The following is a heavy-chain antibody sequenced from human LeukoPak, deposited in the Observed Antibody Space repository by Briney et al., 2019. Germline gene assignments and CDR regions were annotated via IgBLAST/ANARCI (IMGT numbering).Heavy chain of an antibody. J-gene: IGHJ3*02. CDR2: ISSSSSYL. V-gene: IGHV3-21*01. Sequence: GWSLRLSCAASGFTFSSYRMDWVRQAPGRGLEWVSSISSSSSYLYYADSVKGRLTVSRDNDKNSLYLQMNSLRDEDTDVYYCARDRAVAGNAFDIWGQGTMVTVSS. D-gene: IGHD6-19*01. CDR3: ARDRAVAGNAFDI. CDR1: GFTFSSYR.